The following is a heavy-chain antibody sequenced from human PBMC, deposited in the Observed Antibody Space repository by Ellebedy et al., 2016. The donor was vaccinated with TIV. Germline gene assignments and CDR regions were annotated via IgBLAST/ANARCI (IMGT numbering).Heavy chain of an antibody. CDR1: GDSVSSNAVA. CDR3: VRGSRGAFDI. V-gene: IGHV6-1*01. J-gene: IGHJ3*02. CDR2: TYYRSKWYN. Sequence: SQTLSLTCAISGDSVSSNAVAWHWIRQSPSRGLEWLGRTYYRSKWYNEYAVSVKSRITINPDTSKNHFSLQLNSLTPEDQALYYCVRGSRGAFDIWGQGTMVTVSS.